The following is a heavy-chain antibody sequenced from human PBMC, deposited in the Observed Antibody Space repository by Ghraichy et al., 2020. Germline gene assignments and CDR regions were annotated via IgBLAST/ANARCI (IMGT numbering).Heavy chain of an antibody. V-gene: IGHV4-59*01. Sequence: SETLSLTCTVSGGSISSYYWSWIRQPPGKGLEWIGYIYYSGSTNYNPSLKSRVTISVDTSKNQFSLKLSSVTAADTAVYYCARGGADYGDYDWFDPWGQGTLVTVSS. D-gene: IGHD4-17*01. CDR2: IYYSGST. CDR1: GGSISSYY. J-gene: IGHJ5*02. CDR3: ARGGADYGDYDWFDP.